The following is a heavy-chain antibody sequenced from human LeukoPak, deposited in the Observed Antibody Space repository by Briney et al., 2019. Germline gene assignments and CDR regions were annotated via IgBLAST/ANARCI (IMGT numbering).Heavy chain of an antibody. Sequence: GGSLRLSCAASGFTLSSYAMHWVRQAPGKGLEWVADISFDGSNKYYADSVKGRFTISRDNSKDKLYLQMNSLRAEDTAVYFCAKEPNAYSSGWYFQDWGQGTLVTVSS. V-gene: IGHV3-30-3*01. CDR3: AKEPNAYSSGWYFQD. D-gene: IGHD6-25*01. CDR2: ISFDGSNK. J-gene: IGHJ1*01. CDR1: GFTLSSYA.